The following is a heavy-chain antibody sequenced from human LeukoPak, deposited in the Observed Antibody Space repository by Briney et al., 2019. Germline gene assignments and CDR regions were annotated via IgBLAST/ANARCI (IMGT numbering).Heavy chain of an antibody. J-gene: IGHJ4*02. V-gene: IGHV3-13*04. CDR2: IGAADDT. D-gene: IGHD1-26*01. CDR1: GFTFSNYD. CDR3: ARGSGSHFDY. Sequence: GGSLRLSCAASGFTFSNYDMFWVRQTTGKGLEWVSTIGAADDTYYLGSVRGRFTISRKSAKDSLYLQMNSLRAGDTAVYYCARGSGSHFDYWGQGTLVTVSS.